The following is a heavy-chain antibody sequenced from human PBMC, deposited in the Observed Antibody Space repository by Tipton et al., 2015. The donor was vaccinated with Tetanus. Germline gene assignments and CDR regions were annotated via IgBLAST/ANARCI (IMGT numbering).Heavy chain of an antibody. CDR2: IYYSGTT. CDR1: GGSVRSTNSY. J-gene: IGHJ5*02. D-gene: IGHD3-22*01. Sequence: TLSPTCTVSGGSVRSTNSYWSWLRQPPGKGLEWIGYIYYSGTTKYNPSLKSRVTMSVDTSKNQFSLRLNSVTAADTAVYYCAKGAARYYYDLSLPTWGQGTLVTVSS. V-gene: IGHV4-61*01. CDR3: AKGAARYYYDLSLPT.